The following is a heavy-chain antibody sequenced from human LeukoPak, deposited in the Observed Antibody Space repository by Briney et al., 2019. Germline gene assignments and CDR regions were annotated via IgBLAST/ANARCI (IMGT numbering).Heavy chain of an antibody. V-gene: IGHV4-34*01. CDR2: INHSGST. J-gene: IGHJ6*02. D-gene: IGHD5-12*01. CDR1: GGSFSGYY. CDR3: ARERWLRSLYGMDV. Sequence: SETLSLTCAVYGGSFSGYYWSWIRQPPGKGLEWIGEINHSGSTNYNPSLKSRVTISVDTSKNQFSLKLSSVTAADTAVYYCARERWLRSLYGMDVWGQGTTVTVSS.